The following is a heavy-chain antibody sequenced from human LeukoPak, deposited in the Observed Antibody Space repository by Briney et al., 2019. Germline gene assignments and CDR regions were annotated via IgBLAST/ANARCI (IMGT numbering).Heavy chain of an antibody. Sequence: PSETLSLTCAVYGGSFSGYYWSWIRQPPGKGLEWIGEINHSGSTNYNPSLKSRVTVSVDTSKNQFSLKLSSVTAADTAVYYCARGPQRGSFYYYYYYMDVWGKGTTVTVSS. D-gene: IGHD3-10*01. CDR2: INHSGST. J-gene: IGHJ6*03. CDR3: ARGPQRGSFYYYYYYMDV. CDR1: GGSFSGYY. V-gene: IGHV4-34*01.